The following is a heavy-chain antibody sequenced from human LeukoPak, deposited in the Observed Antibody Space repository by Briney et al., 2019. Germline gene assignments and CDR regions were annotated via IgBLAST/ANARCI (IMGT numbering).Heavy chain of an antibody. CDR2: IYYSGST. Sequence: PSETLSLTCTVSGGSISSSSYYWGWIRQPPGKGLEWIGSIYYSGSTSYNPSLKSRVTTSVDTSKNQFSLKLSSVTAADTAVYYCARHESIVVVVAARGFDYWGQGTLVTVSS. CDR3: ARHESIVVVVAARGFDY. D-gene: IGHD2-15*01. V-gene: IGHV4-39*01. J-gene: IGHJ4*02. CDR1: GGSISSSSYY.